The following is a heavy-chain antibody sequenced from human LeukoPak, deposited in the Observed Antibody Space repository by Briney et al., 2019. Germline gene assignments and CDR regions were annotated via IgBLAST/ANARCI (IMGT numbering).Heavy chain of an antibody. J-gene: IGHJ4*02. D-gene: IGHD5-18*01. CDR2: ISGSGGST. CDR1: GFTFSSYA. Sequence: GGSLRLSCAASGFTFSSYAMSWVRQAPGKGLEWVSAISGSGGSTYYADSVEGRFTISRDNSKNTLYLQMNSLRAEDTAVYYCAKDISQGYTYGFIEQDFWGQGTPVTVSS. V-gene: IGHV3-23*01. CDR3: AKDISQGYTYGFIEQDF.